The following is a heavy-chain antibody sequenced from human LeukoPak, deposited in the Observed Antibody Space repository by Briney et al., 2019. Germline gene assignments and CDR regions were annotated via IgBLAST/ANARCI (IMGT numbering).Heavy chain of an antibody. D-gene: IGHD5-24*01. J-gene: IGHJ3*01. Sequence: PSETLSLTCTVSGDSIGSHYCAWIRQSPGKGLEWIGHIYNSATTDYNPSFKSRVTISLDTSKKQFSLKMTSVTALDSAVYYCARGGEGYNDDAFEVWGLGTAVTVSS. CDR2: IYNSATT. V-gene: IGHV4-59*11. CDR3: ARGGEGYNDDAFEV. CDR1: GDSIGSHY.